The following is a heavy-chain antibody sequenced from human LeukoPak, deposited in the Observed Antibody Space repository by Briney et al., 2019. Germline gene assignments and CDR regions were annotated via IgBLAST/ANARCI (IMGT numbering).Heavy chain of an antibody. D-gene: IGHD5-18*01. J-gene: IGHJ4*02. CDR1: GFTFGSFA. CDR3: GKTTAGYSSGQKPAWPVDY. CDR2: IFGSGGSP. V-gene: IGHV3-23*01. Sequence: GGSLRLSCEASGFTFGSFAMYWVRQAPGKGLDWIAGIFGSGGSPHYADSVKGRFTISRDNSKNTVYLQINSLRAEDTAVYYCGKTTAGYSSGQKPAWPVDYWGEGTLVTVSS.